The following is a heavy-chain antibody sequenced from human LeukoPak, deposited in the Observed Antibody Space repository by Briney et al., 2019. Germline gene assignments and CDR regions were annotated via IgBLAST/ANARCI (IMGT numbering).Heavy chain of an antibody. V-gene: IGHV3-7*01. J-gene: IGHJ4*02. Sequence: GGSLRLSCVASAFAFSSNWMSWVRQAPGKGLEWVARITEDGSKTYYVDSVKGRFTISRDNAKNSLYLQMNSLRAEDTAVYYCARDLHPRDYLPDYLVQGTMVSVSS. D-gene: IGHD4-11*01. CDR2: ITEDGSKT. CDR1: AFAFSSNW. CDR3: ARDLHPRDYLPDY.